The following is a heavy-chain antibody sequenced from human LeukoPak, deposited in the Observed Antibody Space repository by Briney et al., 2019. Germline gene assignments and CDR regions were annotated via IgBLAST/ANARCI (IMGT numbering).Heavy chain of an antibody. J-gene: IGHJ4*02. V-gene: IGHV6-1*01. D-gene: IGHD3-22*01. CDR1: GDTVSSNSAA. Sequence: SQTLSLTCAISGDTVSSNSAAWNWIRQSPSRGLEWLGRTYYRSKLSNDYAVSVKSRITINPDTSKNQFSLQLSSVTPENTAVYYCARDRDSSGYRRAFDYGGQGTPVTVSS. CDR2: TYYRSKLSN. CDR3: ARDRDSSGYRRAFDY.